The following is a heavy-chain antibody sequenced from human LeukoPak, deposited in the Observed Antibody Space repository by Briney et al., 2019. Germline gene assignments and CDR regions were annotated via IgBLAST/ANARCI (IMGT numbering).Heavy chain of an antibody. CDR1: GYTLTELS. CDR3: ATDHYDSSGYFNGEYFQH. V-gene: IGHV1-24*01. Sequence: ASVKVSFKVSGYTLTELSMHWVRQAPGKGLEWMGGFDPEDGETIYAQKFQGRVTMTEDTSTDTAYMELSSLRSEDTAVYYCATDHYDSSGYFNGEYFQHWGQGTLVTVSS. CDR2: FDPEDGET. D-gene: IGHD3-22*01. J-gene: IGHJ1*01.